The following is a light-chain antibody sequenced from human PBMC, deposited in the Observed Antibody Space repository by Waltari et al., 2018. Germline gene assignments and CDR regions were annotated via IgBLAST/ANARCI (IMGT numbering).Light chain of an antibody. V-gene: IGKV1-39*01. CDR3: QQTYITPRT. CDR1: QTITYY. Sequence: DIQMTQFPTSLSASVEDRVTITCRASQTITYYLNWYQQKSGKAPRLLIYGASNLQGGVPSRFRGSGSGTDFTLTISNLQPEDFATYYCQQTYITPRTFGQGTKVEIK. J-gene: IGKJ1*01. CDR2: GAS.